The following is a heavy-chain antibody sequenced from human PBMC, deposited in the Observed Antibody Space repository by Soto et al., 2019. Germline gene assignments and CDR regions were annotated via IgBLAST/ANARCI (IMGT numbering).Heavy chain of an antibody. CDR1: GASVNDYY. CDR3: ARWGAPAVKAFDI. D-gene: IGHD3-16*01. Sequence: SETLSLTCTVSGASVNDYYWNWVRQPPGKGLEWIGFIHYTGSRIFNPSLQSRVTMSVDVSKSQFSLMLTSVTAADTAVYYCARWGAPAVKAFDIWGQGTTVTVSS. J-gene: IGHJ3*02. CDR2: IHYTGSR. V-gene: IGHV4-59*02.